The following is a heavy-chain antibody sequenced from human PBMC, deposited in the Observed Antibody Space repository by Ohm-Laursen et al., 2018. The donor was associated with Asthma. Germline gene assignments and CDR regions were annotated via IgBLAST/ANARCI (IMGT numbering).Heavy chain of an antibody. Sequence: TLSLTCAVYGGSFSGYYWSWIRQPPGKGLEWIGEINHSGSTNYNPSLKSRVTISVDTSKNQFSLKLSSVTAADTAVYYCARRSIVGALTRWGQGTLVTVSS. CDR2: INHSGST. CDR3: ARRSIVGALTR. D-gene: IGHD1-26*01. J-gene: IGHJ4*02. V-gene: IGHV4-34*01. CDR1: GGSFSGYY.